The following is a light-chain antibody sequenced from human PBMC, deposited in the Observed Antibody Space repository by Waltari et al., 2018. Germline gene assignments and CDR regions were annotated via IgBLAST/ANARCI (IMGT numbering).Light chain of an antibody. Sequence: EIVLTQSPGPLPLSPGERATPSCRASQSVSKTLAWYQQKPAQAPKLLIYGASIRATGIPDRFTGSGSGTDFSLTISSLEPEDFAVYFCQHYVRLPATFGQGTKVEIK. CDR2: GAS. J-gene: IGKJ1*01. V-gene: IGKV3-20*01. CDR1: QSVSKT. CDR3: QHYVRLPAT.